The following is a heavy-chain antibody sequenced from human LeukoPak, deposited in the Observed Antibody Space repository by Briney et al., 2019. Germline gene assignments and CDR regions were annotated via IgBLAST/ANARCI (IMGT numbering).Heavy chain of an antibody. CDR3: ARDSASTPLDY. V-gene: IGHV3-33*01. Sequence: GRSLRLSCATSGFTFSSYGIHWVRQAPGKGMEWVAVVSNDGRNEYYADSVQGRFSISRDNSKNMVYLQMNSLRAEDTAVYYCARDSASTPLDYWGQGTLVTVSS. D-gene: IGHD1-26*01. CDR1: GFTFSSYG. CDR2: VSNDGRNE. J-gene: IGHJ4*02.